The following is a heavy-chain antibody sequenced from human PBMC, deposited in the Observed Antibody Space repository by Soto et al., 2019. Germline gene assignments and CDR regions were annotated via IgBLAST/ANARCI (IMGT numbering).Heavy chain of an antibody. J-gene: IGHJ6*02. CDR3: ARVWTEEYDFWGRGMDV. V-gene: IGHV3-30-3*01. D-gene: IGHD3-3*01. Sequence: QVQLVESGGGVVQPGRSLRLSCVASGFTLSRYAMHWVRQAPGKGLEWVAVISYAGTNKYYADSVKGRFTFSSDNSKNTLYLQMNSLKPEDTAAYCCARVWTEEYDFWGRGMDVWGQGTTVTVSS. CDR1: GFTLSRYA. CDR2: ISYAGTNK.